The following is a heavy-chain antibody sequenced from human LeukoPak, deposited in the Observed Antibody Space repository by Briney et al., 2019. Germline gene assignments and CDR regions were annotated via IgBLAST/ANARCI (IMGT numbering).Heavy chain of an antibody. CDR3: ARFYANEWELPH. V-gene: IGHV3-30*04. CDR2: ISYDGSNK. J-gene: IGHJ4*02. CDR1: GSTFSSYA. Sequence: PGGSLRLSCAASGSTFSSYAMHWVRQAPGKGLEWVALISYDGSNKYYADSVKGRFTISRDNSKNTLYLQMNSLRAEDTAVYYCARFYANEWELPHWGQGTLVTVSS. D-gene: IGHD1-26*01.